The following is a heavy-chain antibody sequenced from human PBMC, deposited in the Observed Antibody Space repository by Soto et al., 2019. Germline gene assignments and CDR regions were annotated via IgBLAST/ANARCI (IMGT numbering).Heavy chain of an antibody. Sequence: ASVKVCCKASGYTFTSYGISWVRQAPGQGLEWMGWISAYNGNTNYAQKLQGRVTMTTDTSTSTAYMELRSLRSDDTAVYYCARDPGYSYGPEYFQHWGQGTLVTVSS. D-gene: IGHD5-18*01. J-gene: IGHJ1*01. V-gene: IGHV1-18*01. CDR2: ISAYNGNT. CDR1: GYTFTSYG. CDR3: ARDPGYSYGPEYFQH.